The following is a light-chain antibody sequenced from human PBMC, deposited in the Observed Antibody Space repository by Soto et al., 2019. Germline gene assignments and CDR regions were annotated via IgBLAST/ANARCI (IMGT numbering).Light chain of an antibody. CDR3: LCYITYPWT. CDR2: DAS. J-gene: IGKJ1*01. Sequence: LQMTQSPSTLSASVGDRVTITCRASQSCRNSLAWYQQKAGKAPTHLIYDASTLQSGVPSRFSGSGSGTEFSLTISSLQPEDFATYYCLCYITYPWTFGQGTK. V-gene: IGKV1-5*01. CDR1: QSCRNS.